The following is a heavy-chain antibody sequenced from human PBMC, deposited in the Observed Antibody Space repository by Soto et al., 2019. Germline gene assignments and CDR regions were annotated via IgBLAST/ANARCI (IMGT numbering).Heavy chain of an antibody. D-gene: IGHD3-10*01. CDR2: ISGSGGTA. J-gene: IGHJ4*02. CDR3: AKGRGQNSNFDY. V-gene: IGHV3-23*01. Sequence: EVQLLESGGGSVQPGGSLRLSCAASGFTFSSYAMHWVRRPPGKGLEWVSSISGSGGTAYYADSVKGRFSIPRDSLVNTLYLQMNSLRAEDTAVYYCAKGRGQNSNFDYWGQGTLVTVSP. CDR1: GFTFSSYA.